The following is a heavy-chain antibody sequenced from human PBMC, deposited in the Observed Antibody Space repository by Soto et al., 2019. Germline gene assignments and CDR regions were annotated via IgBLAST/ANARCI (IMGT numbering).Heavy chain of an antibody. J-gene: IGHJ5*02. CDR2: TYYRSKWYN. CDR3: VREVAPRGFDP. CDR1: GDSVSSNSDS. Sequence: PSQTLSLTCAISGDSVSSNSDSWNWIRQSPSRGLECLGRTYYRSKWYNDYAVSVRSRITINPDTSKNQFSLQLNSVAPEDTAVYYCVREVAPRGFDPWGQGTLVTVS. D-gene: IGHD2-21*01. V-gene: IGHV6-1*01.